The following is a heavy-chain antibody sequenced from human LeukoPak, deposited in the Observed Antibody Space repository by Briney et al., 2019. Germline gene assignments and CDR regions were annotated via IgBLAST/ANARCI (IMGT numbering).Heavy chain of an antibody. V-gene: IGHV5-51*01. Sequence: GESLKISCKGSGSSFTSYWIGWVRQMPGKGLEWMGIIYPGDSDTRYSPSFQGQVTISADKSISTAYLQWSSLKASDTAMYYCARRVLYGSGSLTSNWFDPWGQGTLVTVSS. J-gene: IGHJ5*02. CDR2: IYPGDSDT. CDR3: ARRVLYGSGSLTSNWFDP. CDR1: GSSFTSYW. D-gene: IGHD3-10*01.